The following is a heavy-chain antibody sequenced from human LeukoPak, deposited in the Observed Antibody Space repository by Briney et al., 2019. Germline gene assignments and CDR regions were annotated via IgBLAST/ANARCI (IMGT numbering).Heavy chain of an antibody. CDR1: GYTFTDYY. D-gene: IGHD3-9*01. J-gene: IGHJ4*02. Sequence: ASVKVSCKASGYTFTDYYLHWVRQAPGQGLEWMGWINPNSGGTNYAQKFQGRVTMTRDTSISTAYMELSRLRSDDTAVYYCARVKRNFDWLFDYWGQGTLVTVSS. CDR2: INPNSGGT. CDR3: ARVKRNFDWLFDY. V-gene: IGHV1-2*02.